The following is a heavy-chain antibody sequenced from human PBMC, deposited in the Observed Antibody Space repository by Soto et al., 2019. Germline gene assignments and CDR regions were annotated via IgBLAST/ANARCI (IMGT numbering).Heavy chain of an antibody. J-gene: IGHJ4*02. CDR2: ISSSSSYI. D-gene: IGHD5-18*01. CDR1: GFTVSSYS. CDR3: ARVGTRRHLGYSSGEVDY. V-gene: IGHV3-21*01. Sequence: VGSLRLSCAASGFTVSSYSVNWVRQAPGKGLEWVSSISSSSSYIHYADSVKGQFTISRDNAKNSLYLQMNSLRAEDTAVYYCARVGTRRHLGYSSGEVDYCGQGTLVNVSS.